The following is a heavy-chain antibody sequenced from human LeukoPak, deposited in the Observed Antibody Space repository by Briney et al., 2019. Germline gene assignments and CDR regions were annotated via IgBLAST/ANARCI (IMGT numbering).Heavy chain of an antibody. V-gene: IGHV4-59*01. CDR2: IYYSGST. J-gene: IGHJ4*02. D-gene: IGHD3-22*01. Sequence: SETLSLTCTVSGGSISSYYWTWIRQPPGKGLEWIGYIYYSGSTNYNPSLKSRVTISVDTSKNQFSLKLSSVTAADTAVYYCAREDLWYNSRGALVYWGQGTLVTVSS. CDR1: GGSISSYY. CDR3: AREDLWYNSRGALVY.